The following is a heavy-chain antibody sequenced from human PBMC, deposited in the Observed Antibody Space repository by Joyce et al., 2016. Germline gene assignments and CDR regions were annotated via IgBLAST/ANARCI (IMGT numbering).Heavy chain of an antibody. CDR3: ASGYSGYDFEAYFDY. V-gene: IGHV3-21*01. Sequence: EVQLVESGGGLVKPGGSLRLSCAASGFTFSSYSMNWVRQAPGKGLEWVSAISSSSSYIYYADSVKGRFTISRENAKNSLYLQMNSLRAEDTAVYYCASGYSGYDFEAYFDYWGQGILVTVSS. J-gene: IGHJ4*02. CDR2: ISSSSSYI. D-gene: IGHD5-12*01. CDR1: GFTFSSYS.